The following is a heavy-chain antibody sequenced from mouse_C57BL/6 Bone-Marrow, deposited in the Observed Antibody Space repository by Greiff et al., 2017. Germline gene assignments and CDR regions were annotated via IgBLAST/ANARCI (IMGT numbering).Heavy chain of an antibody. J-gene: IGHJ2*01. Sequence: VQLQQSGAELVKPGASVKLSCKASGYTFTEYTIHWVKQRSGQGLEWIGWFYPGSGSIKYNEKFKDKATLTAYKSSRTVYMELSRLTSEDSSVYFCARHETGTGYFDYWGQGTTLTVSS. CDR2: FYPGSGSI. D-gene: IGHD4-1*01. CDR1: GYTFTEYT. CDR3: ARHETGTGYFDY. V-gene: IGHV1-62-2*01.